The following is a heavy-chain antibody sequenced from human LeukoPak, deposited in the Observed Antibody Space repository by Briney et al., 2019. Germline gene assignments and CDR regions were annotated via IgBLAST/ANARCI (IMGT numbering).Heavy chain of an antibody. CDR1: GYTFITYD. D-gene: IGHD3-10*01. J-gene: IGHJ4*02. Sequence: GASVKVSCKASGYTFITYDIHWVRQATGQGLEWMGRMSPNTGDTGYAQKFQGRVTMTRNTSISTAYMELSSLRSEDTAVYYCATDYPITMVRGVMPLYWGQGTLVTVSS. V-gene: IGHV1-8*01. CDR3: ATDYPITMVRGVMPLY. CDR2: MSPNTGDT.